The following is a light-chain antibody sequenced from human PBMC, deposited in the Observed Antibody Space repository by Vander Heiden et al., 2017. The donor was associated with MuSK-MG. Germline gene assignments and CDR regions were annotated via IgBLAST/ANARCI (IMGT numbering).Light chain of an antibody. CDR1: QRIVYSSNNKNY. CDR2: WAS. J-gene: IGKJ4*01. CDR3: QQYSTIPLT. Sequence: NVMTTSPPPLLVSLGERATIKCRSSQRIVYSSNNKNYLAWYQQKSGQPPKLLISWASSRESGVPDRFSGSGSGTDFTLTISSLQAEDVAVYFCQQYSTIPLTFGGGTKVEI. V-gene: IGKV4-1*01.